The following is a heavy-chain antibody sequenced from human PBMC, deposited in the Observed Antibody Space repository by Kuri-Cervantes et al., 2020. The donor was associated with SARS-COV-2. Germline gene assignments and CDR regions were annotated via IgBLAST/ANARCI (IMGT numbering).Heavy chain of an antibody. Sequence: ASVKVSCKSSGYNFSEYYVHWVRQAPGQGLEWMGWISAYNGNTNYAQKLQGRVTMTTDTSTSTAYMELRSLRSDDTAVYYCARVIIAVAGTDAFDIWGQGTMVTVSS. CDR2: ISAYNGNT. CDR3: ARVIIAVAGTDAFDI. D-gene: IGHD6-19*01. J-gene: IGHJ3*02. CDR1: GYNFSEYY. V-gene: IGHV1-18*04.